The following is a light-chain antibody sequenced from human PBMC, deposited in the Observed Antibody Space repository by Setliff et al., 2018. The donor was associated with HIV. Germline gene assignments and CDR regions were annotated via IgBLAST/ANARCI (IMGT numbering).Light chain of an antibody. Sequence: QSALTQPPSVSGAPGQRVTISCTGSSSNIGAGYDVHWYQQVPGTAPKLLIYGNDNRPSGVPDRFSGSKSGTSASLAITGLQAEDEAEYYCHSYDSSGSGVFGGGTK. CDR2: GND. CDR1: SSNIGAGYD. V-gene: IGLV1-40*01. CDR3: HSYDSSGSGV. J-gene: IGLJ3*02.